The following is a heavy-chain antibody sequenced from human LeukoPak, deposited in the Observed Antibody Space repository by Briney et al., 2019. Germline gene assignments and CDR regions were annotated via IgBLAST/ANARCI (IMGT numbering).Heavy chain of an antibody. CDR3: ARRGIAVAGSYYFDY. D-gene: IGHD6-19*01. V-gene: IGHV3-48*04. J-gene: IGHJ4*02. CDR2: INGGGSPI. Sequence: GGSLRLSCAASGFTFSRDSMNWVRQAPGKGLEWVSYINGGGSPIYYADSVRGRFTISRDNAKNSLYLQMNSLRAEDTAVYYCARRGIAVAGSYYFDYWGQGTLVTVSS. CDR1: GFTFSRDS.